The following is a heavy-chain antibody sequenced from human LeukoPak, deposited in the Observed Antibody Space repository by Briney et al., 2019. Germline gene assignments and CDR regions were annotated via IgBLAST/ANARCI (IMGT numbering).Heavy chain of an antibody. CDR2: IYCSGST. D-gene: IGHD2-2*01. Sequence: SETLSLTCTVSGGSISSYYWSWIRQPPGKGLEWIGYIYCSGSTNYNPSLKSRVTISVDTSKNQFSLKLSSVTAADTAVYYCARLFGSTAPPWFDPWGQGTLVTVSS. CDR3: ARLFGSTAPPWFDP. V-gene: IGHV4-59*08. J-gene: IGHJ5*02. CDR1: GGSISSYY.